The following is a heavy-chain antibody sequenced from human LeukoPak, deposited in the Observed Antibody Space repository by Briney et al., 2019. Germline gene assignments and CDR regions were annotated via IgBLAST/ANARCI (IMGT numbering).Heavy chain of an antibody. CDR1: GFTFSSYW. CDR3: GSPVGDDILTGYYPLDAFDI. J-gene: IGHJ3*02. CDR2: IKQEGSEK. Sequence: PGGSLRLSCAASGFTFSSYWMSWVRQAAGKGLEWVANIKQEGSEKFYVDSVKGRFTISRDNAKNSLYLQMNSLRAEDTAVYYCGSPVGDDILTGYYPLDAFDIWGQGTMVTVSS. V-gene: IGHV3-7*01. D-gene: IGHD3-9*01.